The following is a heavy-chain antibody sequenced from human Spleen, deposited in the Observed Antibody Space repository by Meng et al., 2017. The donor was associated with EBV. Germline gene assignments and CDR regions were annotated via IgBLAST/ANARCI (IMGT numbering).Heavy chain of an antibody. D-gene: IGHD1-14*01. CDR1: GFTFSRYW. CDR3: SRDLAGSDDY. CDR2: LNENGAIT. Sequence: EVQLVESGGALCQPGGSLRLSCAASGFTFSRYWMHWVRQVPGKGLVWVSRLNENGAITTYADSVKGRFTISRDNARNTLYLQMNSLRAEDTAVYYCSRDLAGSDDYWGQGTLVTVSS. J-gene: IGHJ4*02. V-gene: IGHV3-74*01.